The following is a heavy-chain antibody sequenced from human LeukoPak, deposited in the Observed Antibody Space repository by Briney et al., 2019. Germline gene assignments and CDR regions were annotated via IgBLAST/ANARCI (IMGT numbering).Heavy chain of an antibody. V-gene: IGHV4-34*01. CDR1: GGSFSGYY. J-gene: IGHJ5*02. CDR3: ARGGTTYYYDSSGYYYPWFDP. Sequence: SETLSLTCAVYGGSFSGYYWSWIRQPPGKGLEWIGEINHSGSTNYNPSLKSRVTISVDTSKNQFSLKLSSVTAADKAVYYCARGGTTYYYDSSGYYYPWFDPWGQGTLVTVSS. CDR2: INHSGST. D-gene: IGHD3-22*01.